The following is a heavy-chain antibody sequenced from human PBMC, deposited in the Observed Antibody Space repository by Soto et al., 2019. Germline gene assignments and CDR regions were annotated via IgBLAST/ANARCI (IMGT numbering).Heavy chain of an antibody. D-gene: IGHD3-10*01. CDR1: GFTFSTAW. CDR2: LKTKTDGGTT. J-gene: IGHJ4*02. CDR3: TTDSESITIFEGSSSGSYYKLTDY. Sequence: GGSLRLSCAASGFTFSTAWMSWVRQAPRKRLEWVGRLKTKTDGGTTDYAAPVKGRFTISRDASKNTLYLQMNSLKTEDTAVYYCTTDSESITIFEGSSSGSYYKLTDYGGQGTLVTVSS. V-gene: IGHV3-15*01.